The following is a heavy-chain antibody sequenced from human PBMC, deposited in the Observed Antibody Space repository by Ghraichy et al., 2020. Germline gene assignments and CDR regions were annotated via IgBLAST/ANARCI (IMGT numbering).Heavy chain of an antibody. J-gene: IGHJ4*02. CDR2: IIPILGTV. CDR1: GGTFSSYA. CDR3: ARAAPYYYDSSGYYLT. D-gene: IGHD3-22*01. Sequence: SVKVSCKASGGTFSSYAISWVRQAPGQGLEWMGRIIPILGTVNYAQKFQGRVMITADKSTSTAYMELSSLRSEDTAVYYCARAAPYYYDSSGYYLTWGQGTLVTVSS. V-gene: IGHV1-69*04.